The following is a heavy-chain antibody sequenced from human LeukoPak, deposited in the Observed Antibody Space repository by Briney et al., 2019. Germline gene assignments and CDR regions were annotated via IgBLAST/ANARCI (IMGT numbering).Heavy chain of an antibody. CDR1: GFIFSSYA. D-gene: IGHD2-15*01. Sequence: GGSLRLSCAASGFIFSSYAMSWVRQAPGKGLEWVSAISSSGGSTYYADSVKGRFTISRDNSKNTLYLQMNSLRAENTAVYYCAKGYCSGGSCYSGLFDYWGQGTLVTVSS. V-gene: IGHV3-23*01. CDR2: ISSSGGST. J-gene: IGHJ4*02. CDR3: AKGYCSGGSCYSGLFDY.